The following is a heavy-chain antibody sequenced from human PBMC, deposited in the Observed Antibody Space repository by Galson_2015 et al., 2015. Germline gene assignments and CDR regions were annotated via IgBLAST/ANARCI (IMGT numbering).Heavy chain of an antibody. CDR1: GFTFNSYA. Sequence: SLRLSCAASGFTFNSYAMNWVRQAPGKGLEWVSGNSGSGGSTYYADSVKGRFTISRDISKNTLYLQMNSLRAEDTAVYYCAKDRGYSGYGYSGMEVWGQGTTVTVS. J-gene: IGHJ6*02. D-gene: IGHD5-12*01. CDR2: NSGSGGST. CDR3: AKDRGYSGYGYSGMEV. V-gene: IGHV3-23*01.